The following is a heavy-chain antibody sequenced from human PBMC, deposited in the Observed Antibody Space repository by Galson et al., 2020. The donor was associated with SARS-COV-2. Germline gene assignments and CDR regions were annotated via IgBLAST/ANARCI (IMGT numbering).Heavy chain of an antibody. CDR2: MNPNSGNT. V-gene: IGHV1-8*01. CDR3: ARIGGYYDSSGRYYYYGMDV. D-gene: IGHD3-22*01. J-gene: IGHJ6*02. Sequence: ASVKVSCKASGYTFTSYDINWVRQATGQGLEWMGWMNPNSGNTGYAQKFQGRVTMTRNTSISTAYMELSSLRSEDTAVYYCARIGGYYDSSGRYYYYGMDVWGQGTTVTVSS. CDR1: GYTFTSYD.